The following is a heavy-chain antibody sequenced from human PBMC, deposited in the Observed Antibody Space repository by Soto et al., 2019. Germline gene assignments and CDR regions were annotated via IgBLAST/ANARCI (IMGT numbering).Heavy chain of an antibody. D-gene: IGHD2-21*01. J-gene: IGHJ4*02. Sequence: EVQLLESGGGLVQPGGSLRLSCAASGFTFSNYAMSWVRQSPGKRLEWVSAIRGSGGSTNYADSVKGRFTISRDNSKNPLYLEMNSLRADDTAVYYCAKAQGALLGMVDYWGQGTLVTVS. CDR2: IRGSGGST. V-gene: IGHV3-23*01. CDR1: GFTFSNYA. CDR3: AKAQGALLGMVDY.